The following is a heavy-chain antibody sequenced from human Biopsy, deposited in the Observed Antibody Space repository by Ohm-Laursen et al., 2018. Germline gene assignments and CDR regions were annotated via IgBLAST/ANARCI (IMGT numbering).Heavy chain of an antibody. D-gene: IGHD1-26*01. J-gene: IGHJ3*02. CDR2: IYGSGST. V-gene: IGHV4-4*07. CDR1: GYSISSDY. CDR3: ARGTGRYYVYGAFDI. Sequence: SETLSLTCAVSGYSISSDYWTWIRRPAGKGLEWIGRIYGSGSTNYNPSLRGRVTLSGDTSTNQVSLNLRSVTAADTAVYYCARGTGRYYVYGAFDIWGQGTVVTVSS.